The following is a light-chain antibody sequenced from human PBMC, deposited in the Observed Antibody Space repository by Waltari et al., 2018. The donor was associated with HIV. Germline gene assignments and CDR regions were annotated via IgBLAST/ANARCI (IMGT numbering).Light chain of an antibody. CDR3: QEYYSTWT. J-gene: IGKJ1*01. CDR1: QSVLYSSNNKNY. Sequence: IVMTQSPDSLAVSGGERATINCKPSQSVLYSSNNKNYLVWYQQKPGQTPKLLNYWAATREARVPDGFSGRGSGTDVTRTSRSLQAEDVAVYYSQEYYSTWTFRQRTKVEIK. CDR2: WAA. V-gene: IGKV4-1*01.